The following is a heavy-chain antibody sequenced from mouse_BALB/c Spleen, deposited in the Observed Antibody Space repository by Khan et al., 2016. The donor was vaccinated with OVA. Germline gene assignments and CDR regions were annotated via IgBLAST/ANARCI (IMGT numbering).Heavy chain of an antibody. V-gene: IGHV1-74*01. CDR1: GYTFTNYW. CDR2: IDPYDSDT. J-gene: IGHJ4*01. Sequence: QVQLQQPGAELVRPGASVKLSCKASGYTFTNYWMNWVKQRPEQGLEWIGRIDPYDSDTHYNQKFKDKAILTVDKSSRTASMPRSSRTSEDSEVHYCARWGGITLYAMDYWGQGTSVTVSS. D-gene: IGHD1-1*01. CDR3: ARWGGITLYAMDY.